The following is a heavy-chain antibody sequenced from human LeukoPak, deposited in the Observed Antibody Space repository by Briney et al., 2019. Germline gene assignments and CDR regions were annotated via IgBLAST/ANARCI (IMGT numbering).Heavy chain of an antibody. J-gene: IGHJ4*02. CDR1: GFTFSSYS. CDR3: ARDRPTGASRLFVVQ. Sequence: KPGGPLRLSCAASGFTFSSYSMTWVRQASGKGLEWVSSMSSGSRYIYYADSVRGRFTISRDNAKNSLYLLMNSLRAEDTAVYYCARDRPTGASRLFVVQWGQGTLVTVSS. CDR2: MSSGSRYI. D-gene: IGHD3-3*01. V-gene: IGHV3-21*01.